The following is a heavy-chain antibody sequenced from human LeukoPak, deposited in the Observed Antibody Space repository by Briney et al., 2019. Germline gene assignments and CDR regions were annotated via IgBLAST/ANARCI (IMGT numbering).Heavy chain of an antibody. CDR2: ISAYNGNT. V-gene: IGHV1-18*01. D-gene: IGHD2-21*02. Sequence: ASVKVSCKASGYTFTSYGISWVRQAPGQGLEWMGWISAYNGNTNYAQKLQGRVTMTTDTSTSTAYMELRSLRSDDTAVYYCARDHPAYCGGDCYKYYYDYWGHGTPVTVSS. J-gene: IGHJ4*01. CDR3: ARDHPAYCGGDCYKYYYDY. CDR1: GYTFTSYG.